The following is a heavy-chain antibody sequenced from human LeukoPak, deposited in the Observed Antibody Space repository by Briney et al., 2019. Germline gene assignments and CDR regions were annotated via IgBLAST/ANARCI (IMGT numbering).Heavy chain of an antibody. CDR1: GFTFSSYG. J-gene: IGHJ6*02. CDR2: IWYDGSNK. Sequence: GGSLRLSCAASGFTFSSYGMHWVRQAPGKGLEWVAVIWYDGSNKYYADSVKGRFTIPRDNAKNSLYLQMNSLRAEDTAVYYCARDLLLGIHGLYYYYYGMDVWGQGTTVTVSS. V-gene: IGHV3-33*01. D-gene: IGHD2-15*01. CDR3: ARDLLLGIHGLYYYYYGMDV.